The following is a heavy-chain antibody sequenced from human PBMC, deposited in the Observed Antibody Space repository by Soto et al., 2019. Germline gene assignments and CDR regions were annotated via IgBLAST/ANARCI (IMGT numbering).Heavy chain of an antibody. CDR1: GGSISSYY. V-gene: IGHV4-59*01. CDR2: IYYSGST. Sequence: SETLSLTCTVSGGSISSYYWSWIRQPPGKGLEWIGYIYYSGSTNYNPSLKSRVTISVDTSKNQFSLKLSSVTAADTAVYYCARDRLANWFDPWGQGTLVTVSS. CDR3: ARDRLANWFDP. D-gene: IGHD3-9*01. J-gene: IGHJ5*02.